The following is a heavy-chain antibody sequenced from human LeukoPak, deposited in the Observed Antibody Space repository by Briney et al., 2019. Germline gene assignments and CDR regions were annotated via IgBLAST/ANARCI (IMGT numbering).Heavy chain of an antibody. Sequence: GGSLRLSCAASGFTFSNAWMSWVRQAPGKGLEWVGRLKSKTDGGTTDYAAPVKGRFTISRDDSKNTLYVQMNSLKTEDTAVYYCTTATTLGYWGQGTLVTVSS. J-gene: IGHJ4*02. CDR1: GFTFSNAW. CDR3: TTATTLGY. V-gene: IGHV3-15*01. CDR2: LKSKTDGGTT. D-gene: IGHD1-14*01.